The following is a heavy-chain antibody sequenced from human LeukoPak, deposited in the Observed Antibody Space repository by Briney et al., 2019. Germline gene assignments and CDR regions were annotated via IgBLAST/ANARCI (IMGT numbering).Heavy chain of an antibody. CDR2: IYTSGST. D-gene: IGHD6-13*01. V-gene: IGHV4-4*07. Sequence: SETLSLTCAVSGASITTYYWSWIRQPAGKGLEWIGRIYTSGSTNYNPSLKSRVTISVDTSKNQFSLKLSSVTAADTAVYYCARDQPRTGIAGPDAFDIWGQGTMVTVSS. CDR1: GASITTYY. CDR3: ARDQPRTGIAGPDAFDI. J-gene: IGHJ3*02.